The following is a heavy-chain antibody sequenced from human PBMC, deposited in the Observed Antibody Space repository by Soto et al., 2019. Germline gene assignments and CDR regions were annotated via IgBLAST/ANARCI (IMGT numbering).Heavy chain of an antibody. CDR2: ISSSSSYT. CDR3: ARDFRGERGWSWFDP. Sequence: EVQLLESGGGLVQPGGSLRLSCAASGFTFSSYAMSWVRQAPGKGLEWVSYISSSSSYTNYADSVKGRFTISRDNAKNSLYLQMNSLRAEDTAVYYCARDFRGERGWSWFDPWGQGTLVTVSS. CDR1: GFTFSSYA. D-gene: IGHD1-1*01. J-gene: IGHJ5*02. V-gene: IGHV3-48*04.